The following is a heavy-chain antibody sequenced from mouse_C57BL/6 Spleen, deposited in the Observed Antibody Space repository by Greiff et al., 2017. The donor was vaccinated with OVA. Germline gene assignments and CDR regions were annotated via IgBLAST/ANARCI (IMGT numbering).Heavy chain of an antibody. Sequence: EVQGVESGGGLVKPGGSLKLSCAASGFTFSSYAMSWVRQTPEKRLEWVATISDGGSYTYYPDNVKGRFTISRDNAKNNLYLQMSHLKSEDTAMYYCARGRDDYWNYAMDYWGQGTSVTVSS. CDR2: ISDGGSYT. CDR3: ARGRDDYWNYAMDY. D-gene: IGHD2-4*01. V-gene: IGHV5-4*01. J-gene: IGHJ4*01. CDR1: GFTFSSYA.